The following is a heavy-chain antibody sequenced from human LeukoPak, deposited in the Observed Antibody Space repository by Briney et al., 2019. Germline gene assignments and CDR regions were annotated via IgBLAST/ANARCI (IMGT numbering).Heavy chain of an antibody. CDR1: GFTVSSNY. CDR2: ISSSSSYI. J-gene: IGHJ4*02. Sequence: GGSLRLSCAASGFTVSSNYMSWVRQAPGKGLEWVSSISSSSSYIYYADSVKGRFTISRDNAKNSLYLQMNSLRAEDTAVYYCARDWGDDYGDYGPDYWGQRTLVTVSS. D-gene: IGHD4-17*01. CDR3: ARDWGDDYGDYGPDY. V-gene: IGHV3-21*01.